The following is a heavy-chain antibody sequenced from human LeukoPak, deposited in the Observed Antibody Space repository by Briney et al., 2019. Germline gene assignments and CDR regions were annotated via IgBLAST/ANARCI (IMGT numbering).Heavy chain of an antibody. CDR1: GFTFSSNW. D-gene: IGHD4-17*01. CDR3: ARGGDDYGDYFDY. Sequence: GGSLRLSCAASGFTFSSNWMNWVRQAPGKGLEWVANIKQDGSEKYYVDSVKGRFTISRDNAKNSLYLQMNSLRAEDTAVYYCARGGDDYGDYFDYWGQGTLVTVSS. J-gene: IGHJ4*02. V-gene: IGHV3-7*01. CDR2: IKQDGSEK.